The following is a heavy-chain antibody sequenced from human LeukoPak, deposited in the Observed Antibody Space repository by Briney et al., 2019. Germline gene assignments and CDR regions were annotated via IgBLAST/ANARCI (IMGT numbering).Heavy chain of an antibody. J-gene: IGHJ4*02. CDR3: ARVEMATITVDY. CDR1: GYTFTGYY. CDR2: INLNSGGT. D-gene: IGHD5-24*01. V-gene: IGHV1-2*02. Sequence: ASVKVSCKASGYTFTGYYMHWVRQAPGQGLGWMGWINLNSGGTNYAQKFQGRVTMTSDTSISTAYMELSRLRSDDTAVFYCARVEMATITVDYWGQGTLVTVSS.